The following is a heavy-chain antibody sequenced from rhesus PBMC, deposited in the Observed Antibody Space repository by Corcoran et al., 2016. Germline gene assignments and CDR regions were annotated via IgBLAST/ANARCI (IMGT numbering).Heavy chain of an antibody. V-gene: IGHV3-54*02. CDR1: GFTFHISG. J-gene: IGHJ4*01. CDR2: ISSDGSRK. Sequence: EVQLVESGGGLVQSGGSLRLSCAASGFTFHISGMHWVRQAPGKGLEWVAVISSDGSRKDYADSVKDRFTISRDNSKNILYLQINNLKLEDTAVYYGTTFGYWGQGVLVTVSS. CDR3: TTFGY.